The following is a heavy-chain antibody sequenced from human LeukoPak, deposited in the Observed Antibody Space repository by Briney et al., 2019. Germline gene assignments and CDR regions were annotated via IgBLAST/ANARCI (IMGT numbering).Heavy chain of an antibody. Sequence: GGSLRLSCVTSGFTFSHYYMTWIRQAPGKGLEWVSYISGTGNNKYYADSVKGRFTISRDNAQNSLYLQMSSLRAEDTAMYYCARDYSESEYFFDYWGQGSLVAVSS. J-gene: IGHJ4*02. CDR2: ISGTGNNK. D-gene: IGHD1-26*01. CDR1: GFTFSHYY. CDR3: ARDYSESEYFFDY. V-gene: IGHV3-11*01.